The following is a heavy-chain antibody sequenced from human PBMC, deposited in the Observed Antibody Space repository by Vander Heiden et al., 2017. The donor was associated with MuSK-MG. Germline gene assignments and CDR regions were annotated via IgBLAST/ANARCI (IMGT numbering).Heavy chain of an antibody. CDR3: ARHNTFDY. V-gene: IGHV3-74*01. Sequence: EVQLVESGGGLVQPGGSLRLSCAASGFTFTTYWMHWVRRAPGKGLVWVSRINSDGSDTNYADSVKGRFTISRDNAKNTLYLQMNSLRAEDTAVYYCARHNTFDYWGQGTLVTVSS. CDR1: GFTFTTYW. J-gene: IGHJ4*02. CDR2: INSDGSDT.